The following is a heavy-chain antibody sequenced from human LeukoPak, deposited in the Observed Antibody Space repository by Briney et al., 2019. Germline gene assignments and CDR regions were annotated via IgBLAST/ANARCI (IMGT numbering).Heavy chain of an antibody. J-gene: IGHJ4*02. D-gene: IGHD6-13*01. V-gene: IGHV3-21*01. Sequence: GGSLRLSCAASGFTFSSYSMNWVRQAPGKGLEWVSSISSSSSYIYYADSVKGRFTISRDNAKDSLYLQMNSLRAEDTAVYYCARDELGSSCHDYWGQGTLVTVSS. CDR1: GFTFSSYS. CDR3: ARDELGSSCHDY. CDR2: ISSSSSYI.